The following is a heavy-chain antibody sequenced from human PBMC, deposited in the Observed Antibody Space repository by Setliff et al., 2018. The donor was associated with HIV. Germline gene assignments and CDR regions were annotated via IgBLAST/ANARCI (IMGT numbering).Heavy chain of an antibody. D-gene: IGHD6-19*01. Sequence: SETLSLTCTVSGGSISSSSYYWGWIRQPPGKGLEWIGSIYYSGSTYYNPSLKSRVTISVDTSKNQFSLKLSSVTAADTAVYYCARHHGVAVYFDYWGQGTLVTVSS. CDR1: GGSISSSSYY. V-gene: IGHV4-39*01. CDR3: ARHHGVAVYFDY. J-gene: IGHJ4*02. CDR2: IYYSGST.